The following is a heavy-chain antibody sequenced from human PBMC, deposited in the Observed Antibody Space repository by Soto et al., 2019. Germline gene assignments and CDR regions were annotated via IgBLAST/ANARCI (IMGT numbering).Heavy chain of an antibody. CDR3: AKDISAVNSSPFDY. V-gene: IGHV3-9*01. J-gene: IGHJ4*02. CDR1: GFTFDDYA. Sequence: EVQLVESGGGLVQPGRSLRLSCAASGFTFDDYAMHWVRQAPGKGLEWVSGISWNSGSIGYADSVKGRFTISRDNAKNSLYLQMNSLRAEDTALYYCAKDISAVNSSPFDYWGQGTLVTVSS. D-gene: IGHD6-13*01. CDR2: ISWNSGSI.